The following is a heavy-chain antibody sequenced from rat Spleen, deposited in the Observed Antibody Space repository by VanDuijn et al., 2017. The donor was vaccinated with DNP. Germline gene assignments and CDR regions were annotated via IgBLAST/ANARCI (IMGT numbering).Heavy chain of an antibody. CDR2: ITYDGSKT. Sequence: EVQLVESGGGLVQPGRSLKLSCAASGFTFKNYWMTWIRQVPGKSLEWVATITYDGSKTYYRDSVKGRFTISRDNAKSTLYLQMDSLRSEDTATYYCITFEGRNAWGQGTSVTVSS. J-gene: IGHJ4*01. V-gene: IGHV5-31*01. D-gene: IGHD1-11*01. CDR1: GFTFKNYW. CDR3: ITFEGRNA.